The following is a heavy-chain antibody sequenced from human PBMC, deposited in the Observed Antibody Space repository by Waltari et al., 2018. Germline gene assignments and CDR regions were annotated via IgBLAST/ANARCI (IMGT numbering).Heavy chain of an antibody. Sequence: QVQLVQSGAEVKKPGASVKVSCKVSGYTITELSMHWVRQAPGKGLEWMGGFDPEDGETIYAQKFQGRFTISRDNSKNTLYLQMNSLRAEDTAVYYCARVKTAMVFDYWGQGTLVTVSS. CDR2: FDPEDGET. CDR3: ARVKTAMVFDY. CDR1: GYTITELS. J-gene: IGHJ4*02. D-gene: IGHD5-18*01. V-gene: IGHV1-24*01.